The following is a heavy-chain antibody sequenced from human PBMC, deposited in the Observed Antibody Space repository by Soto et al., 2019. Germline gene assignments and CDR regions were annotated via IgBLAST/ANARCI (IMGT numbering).Heavy chain of an antibody. CDR3: ARAAPPYCSGGSCYSGRDY. V-gene: IGHV4-34*01. CDR1: GGSFGGYY. Sequence: PPETLFLSSAVFGGSFGGYYWISFPLPPGRGVEWVGELNHSGSTNYNPSLKSRATIPRDTSKNQFPPKLSSGTAAATAVYYCARAAPPYCSGGSCYSGRDYWGQGTPVPVSS. CDR2: LNHSGST. J-gene: IGHJ4*02. D-gene: IGHD2-15*01.